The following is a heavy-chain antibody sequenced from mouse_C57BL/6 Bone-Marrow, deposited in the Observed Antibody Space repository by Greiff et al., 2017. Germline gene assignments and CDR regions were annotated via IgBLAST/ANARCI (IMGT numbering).Heavy chain of an antibody. CDR1: GYTFTSYW. D-gene: IGHD1-1*01. CDR3: ARWVFMTTVVTLDYFDY. Sequence: QVQLKQPGAELVMPGASVKLSCKASGYTFTSYWMHWVKQRPGQGLEWIGEIDPSDSYTNYNQKFKGKSTLTVDKSSSTAYMQLSSLTSEDSAVYYCARWVFMTTVVTLDYFDYWGQGTTLTVSS. V-gene: IGHV1-69*01. J-gene: IGHJ2*01. CDR2: IDPSDSYT.